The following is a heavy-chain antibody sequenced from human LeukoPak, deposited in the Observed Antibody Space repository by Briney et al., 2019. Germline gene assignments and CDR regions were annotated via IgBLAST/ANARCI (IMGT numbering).Heavy chain of an antibody. D-gene: IGHD2-2*01. Sequence: PSETLSLTCTVSGGSISSSSYYWGWIRQPPGKGLEWIGSIYYSGSTYYNPSLKSRVTISVDTSKNQFSLKLSSVHAADTAVYYCVPFRTDIVVVLAAESNWFDPWGQGTLVTVSS. V-gene: IGHV4-39*01. J-gene: IGHJ5*02. CDR3: VPFRTDIVVVLAAESNWFDP. CDR2: IYYSGST. CDR1: GGSISSSSYY.